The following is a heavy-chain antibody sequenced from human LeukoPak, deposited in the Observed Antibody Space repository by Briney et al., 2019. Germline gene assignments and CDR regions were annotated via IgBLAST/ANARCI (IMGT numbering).Heavy chain of an antibody. Sequence: PGRSLRLSCAASGGTFSSYAISWVRQAPGQGLEWMGRIIPILGIANYAQKFQGRVTITADKSTSTAYMELSSLRSEDTAVYYCARDGHMGDFDYWGQGTLVTVSS. V-gene: IGHV1-69*04. CDR3: ARDGHMGDFDY. CDR1: GGTFSSYA. J-gene: IGHJ4*02. D-gene: IGHD3-16*01. CDR2: IIPILGIA.